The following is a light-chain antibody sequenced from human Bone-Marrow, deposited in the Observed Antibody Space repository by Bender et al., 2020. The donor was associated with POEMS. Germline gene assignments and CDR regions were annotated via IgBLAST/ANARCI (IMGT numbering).Light chain of an antibody. CDR3: SAWDDSLSGWV. Sequence: QSVVTQPPSLSEAPRQRVTISCSGSSSNIGNHGVNWYQQLPGEAPKLLIYYDDLLTPGVSDRFSASKSGTSASLEISELLSEEEDLYYCSAWDDSLSGWVFGGGTKLTVL. V-gene: IGLV1-36*01. J-gene: IGLJ3*02. CDR1: SSNIGNHG. CDR2: YDD.